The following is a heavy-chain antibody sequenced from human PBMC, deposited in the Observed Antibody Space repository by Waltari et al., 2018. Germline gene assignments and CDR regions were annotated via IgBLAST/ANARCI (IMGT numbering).Heavy chain of an antibody. V-gene: IGHV4-30-2*01. CDR2: IYHSGSS. CDR3: ASVVVASSNWFDP. J-gene: IGHJ5*02. CDR1: GGSISSGGYS. Sequence: QLQLQESGSGLVKPSQTLSLTCAVPGGSISSGGYSWSWIRQPPGKGLEWIGYIYHSGSSYYNPSFKSRVTISVDRSKNQLSLKLSSVTAADTAVYYCASVVVASSNWFDPWGQGTLVTVSS. D-gene: IGHD2-15*01.